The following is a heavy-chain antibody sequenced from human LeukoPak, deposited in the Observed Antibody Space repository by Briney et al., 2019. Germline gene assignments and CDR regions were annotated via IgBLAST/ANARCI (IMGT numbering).Heavy chain of an antibody. Sequence: PGGSLRVSCAASGFTFSSYAMSWVRQAPGKGLEGVSAISGSGGGTYYADSVQGRFTISRDNSKNTLYLQMNSLRAEDTAVYYCAKDHPYSSGGRDEYNWFDPWGQGTLVTVSS. CDR3: AKDHPYSSGGRDEYNWFDP. J-gene: IGHJ5*02. V-gene: IGHV3-23*01. D-gene: IGHD6-19*01. CDR2: ISGSGGGT. CDR1: GFTFSSYA.